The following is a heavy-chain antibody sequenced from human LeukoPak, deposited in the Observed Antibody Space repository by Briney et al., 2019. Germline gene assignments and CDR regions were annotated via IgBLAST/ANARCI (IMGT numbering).Heavy chain of an antibody. CDR3: ARQGGLESFFDY. CDR2: IYYSGST. Sequence: SETLSLTCTVSGGSISSSSYYWGWIRQPPGKGLEWIGSIYYSGSTYYNPSLKSRVTISVDTSKSQFSLKLSSVTAADTAVYYCARQGGLESFFDYWGQGTLVTVSS. V-gene: IGHV4-39*07. CDR1: GGSISSSSYY. J-gene: IGHJ4*02. D-gene: IGHD1-1*01.